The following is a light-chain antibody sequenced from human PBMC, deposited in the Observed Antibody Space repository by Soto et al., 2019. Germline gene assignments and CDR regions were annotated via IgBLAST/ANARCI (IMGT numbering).Light chain of an antibody. Sequence: DIQMTQSPSSLSASVGDRVTITCEASQDINNFLNWYQQKPGKAPSLLIYDASTLATGVPPRFSGSGSGTEFPFTSTSLQPEDIATYFCQHYDDLPLTFGGGTRVEIK. CDR2: DAS. J-gene: IGKJ4*01. CDR3: QHYDDLPLT. CDR1: QDINNF. V-gene: IGKV1-33*01.